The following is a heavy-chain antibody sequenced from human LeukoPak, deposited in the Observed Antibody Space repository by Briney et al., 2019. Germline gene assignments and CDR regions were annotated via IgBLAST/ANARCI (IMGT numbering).Heavy chain of an antibody. V-gene: IGHV4-34*01. CDR1: GGSFSGYY. Sequence: SETLSLTCAVYGGSFSGYYWSWIRQPPGKGLEWIGEINHSGSTNYNPSLRSRVTISVDTSKNQFSLKLSSVTAADTAVYYCVPPTFDYWGQGTLVTVSS. CDR3: VPPTFDY. D-gene: IGHD1-14*01. J-gene: IGHJ4*02. CDR2: INHSGST.